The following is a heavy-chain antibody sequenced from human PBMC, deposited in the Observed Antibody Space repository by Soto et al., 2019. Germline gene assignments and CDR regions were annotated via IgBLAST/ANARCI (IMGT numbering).Heavy chain of an antibody. CDR3: AREYYGPYGGYLDY. D-gene: IGHD4-17*01. Sequence: SETLSLTCTVSGGSIRTGGYSWSWIRQPPGKGLEWIGNTYHSGNPYYNPSLKSRVTISVDGSKNQFSLKVSSVTAADTAVYYCAREYYGPYGGYLDYWRQASLFTVSP. J-gene: IGHJ4*02. CDR2: TYHSGNP. V-gene: IGHV4-30-2*01. CDR1: GGSIRTGGYS.